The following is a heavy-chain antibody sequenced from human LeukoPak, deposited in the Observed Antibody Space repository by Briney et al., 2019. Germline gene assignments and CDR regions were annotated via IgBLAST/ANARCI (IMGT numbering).Heavy chain of an antibody. CDR2: IYPSDSDT. Sequence: GESLKISCKGSGYNFTTYWFAWVRQMPGKGLEWMGIIYPSDSDTRYSPSFQGQVTISADKSITTAYLQWSSLKASDTAMYYCARHGFYGDYVAANWFDPWGQGTLVTVSS. CDR1: GYNFTTYW. D-gene: IGHD4-17*01. CDR3: ARHGFYGDYVAANWFDP. J-gene: IGHJ5*02. V-gene: IGHV5-51*01.